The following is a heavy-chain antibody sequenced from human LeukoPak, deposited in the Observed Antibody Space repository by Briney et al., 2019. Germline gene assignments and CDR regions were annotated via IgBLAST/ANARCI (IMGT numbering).Heavy chain of an antibody. CDR3: AREDYPSGEGCVDY. D-gene: IGHD1-26*01. J-gene: IGHJ4*02. V-gene: IGHV3-53*01. CDR2: LHYDGTT. CDR1: GFRVSRKY. Sequence: PGGSLRLSCAASGFRVSRKYMTWVRQAPGKGLEWVSLLHYDGTTYYADSVKGRFTISRDNSKNTLYLQMNSLRAEDTAVYYCAREDYPSGEGCVDYWGLGTLVTVSS.